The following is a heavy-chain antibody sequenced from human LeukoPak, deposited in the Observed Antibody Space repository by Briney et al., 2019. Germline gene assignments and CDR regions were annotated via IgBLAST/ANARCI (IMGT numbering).Heavy chain of an antibody. Sequence: SETLSLTCTVSGGSISSYYWSWIRQPPGKGLEWIGYIYYSGSTNYNPSLKSRVTISVDTSKNQFSLKLSSVTAADTAVYYCARHIGYCSSTSCSNFDYWGQGTLVTVSP. CDR3: ARHIGYCSSTSCSNFDY. V-gene: IGHV4-59*08. CDR1: GGSISSYY. J-gene: IGHJ4*02. CDR2: IYYSGST. D-gene: IGHD2-2*03.